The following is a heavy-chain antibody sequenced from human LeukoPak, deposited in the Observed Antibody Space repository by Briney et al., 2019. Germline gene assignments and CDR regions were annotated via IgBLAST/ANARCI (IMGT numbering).Heavy chain of an antibody. CDR2: ISSTSSDI. J-gene: IGHJ5*02. Sequence: KPGGSLRLSCAASGFSFSGYSMNWVRQAPGKGLECVSSISSTSSDIYYADSVKGRFTISRDNADNSLYLQMDSLRAEDTAMYYCASGVQKLDPWGQGTLVTVSS. D-gene: IGHD3-3*01. CDR3: ASGVQKLDP. V-gene: IGHV3-21*01. CDR1: GFSFSGYS.